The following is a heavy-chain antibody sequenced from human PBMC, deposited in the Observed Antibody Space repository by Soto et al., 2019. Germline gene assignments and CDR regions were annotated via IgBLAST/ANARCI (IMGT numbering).Heavy chain of an antibody. CDR1: GFTFSSYA. J-gene: IGHJ6*02. D-gene: IGHD3-16*02. V-gene: IGHV3-30-3*01. CDR3: ARDHSVTLSILYYYYGMDV. CDR2: ISYDGSNK. Sequence: QVQLVESGGGVVQPGRSLRLSCAASGFTFSSYAMHWVRQAPGKGLEWVAGISYDGSNKYYADSVKGRFTISRDNSKNTLYLQINSLRAEDTAVYYCARDHSVTLSILYYYYGMDVWGQGTTVTVSS.